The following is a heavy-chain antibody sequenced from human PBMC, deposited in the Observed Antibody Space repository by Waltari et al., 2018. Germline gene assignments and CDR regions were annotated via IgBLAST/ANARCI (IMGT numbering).Heavy chain of an antibody. CDR3: ATAPYSSSSPLWY. J-gene: IGHJ4*02. CDR2: FDPEDGET. D-gene: IGHD6-6*01. CDR1: GSTRPELS. Sequence: QVQLVQSGAEVKKPGASVKVSCRVSGSTRPELSMTRVRPAPGTGLEWMGGFDPEDGETIYAQKFQGRVTMTEDTSTDTAYMELSSLRSEDTAVYYCATAPYSSSSPLWYWGQGTLVTVSS. V-gene: IGHV1-24*01.